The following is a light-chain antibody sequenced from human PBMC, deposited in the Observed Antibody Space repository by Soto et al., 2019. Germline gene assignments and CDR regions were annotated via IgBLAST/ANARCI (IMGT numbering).Light chain of an antibody. Sequence: DIVMTQSPDSLALSLGERATISCKSSHSVLFSPNNKNYLAWDQQKPGQPPTLLISWASTRVSGVPDRFSGSGSGKEFTLSISSLQAEDVAVYYCQQYLSAPLTFGGGTKVEIK. CDR2: WAS. V-gene: IGKV4-1*01. CDR3: QQYLSAPLT. CDR1: HSVLFSPNNKNY. J-gene: IGKJ4*01.